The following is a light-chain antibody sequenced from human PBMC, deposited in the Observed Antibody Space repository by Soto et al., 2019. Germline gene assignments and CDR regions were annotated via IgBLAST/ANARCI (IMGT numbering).Light chain of an antibody. CDR1: QTVGSW. J-gene: IGKJ1*01. V-gene: IGKV1-5*01. CDR3: QQYNTFWT. CDR2: DAS. Sequence: DIQMTQSPSTLPTSVGAGVTVTCRASQTVGSWLAWYQQKPGTAPNFLIYDASTLESGVPSRFSGSGSGTEFTLTISSLQPDDFATYYCQQYNTFWTFGPGTKVDIK.